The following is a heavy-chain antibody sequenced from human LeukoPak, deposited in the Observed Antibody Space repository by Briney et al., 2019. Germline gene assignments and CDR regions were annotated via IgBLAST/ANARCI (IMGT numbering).Heavy chain of an antibody. V-gene: IGHV3-30-3*01. CDR2: ISYDGSNK. D-gene: IGHD2-15*01. CDR1: GFTFSSYA. Sequence: GGSLRLSCAASGFTFSSYAMHWVRQAPGKGLEWVAVISYDGSNKYYADSVKGRFTISRDNSKNTLYLQMNSLRAEDTAVYYCAKDDSRVVVVAATRYYYYYYGMDVWGQGTTVTVSS. J-gene: IGHJ6*02. CDR3: AKDDSRVVVVAATRYYYYYYGMDV.